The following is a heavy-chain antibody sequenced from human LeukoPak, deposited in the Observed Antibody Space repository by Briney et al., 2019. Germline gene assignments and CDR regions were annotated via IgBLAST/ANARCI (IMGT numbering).Heavy chain of an antibody. V-gene: IGHV5-51*01. J-gene: IGHJ5*01. CDR2: ISPGSSDT. CDR3: ARHAATSSWNWFDS. Sequence: GESLKISRKGSGYTFTDYWIAWVRQMPGKGLEWMGIISPGSSDTKYSPSFQGQVTISADKSISTAYLQWSSLRASDTAIYYCARHAATSSWNWFDSWGQGTLVTVSS. D-gene: IGHD6-13*01. CDR1: GYTFTDYW.